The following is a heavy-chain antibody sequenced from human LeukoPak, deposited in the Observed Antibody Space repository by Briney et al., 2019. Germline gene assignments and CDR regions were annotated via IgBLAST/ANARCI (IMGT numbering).Heavy chain of an antibody. CDR1: GFTFSNYW. CDR3: ATLNGPLFEY. V-gene: IGHV3-7*01. D-gene: IGHD2-8*01. CDR2: IHQHGNEK. J-gene: IGHJ4*02. Sequence: GGSLRLSCAASGFTFSNYWMSWVRQAPGKGLEWVASIHQHGNEKYFVDSVRGRFTISRDSAKNSLYLQMSSLRAEDTAVYYCATLNGPLFEYWGQGTLVTVSS.